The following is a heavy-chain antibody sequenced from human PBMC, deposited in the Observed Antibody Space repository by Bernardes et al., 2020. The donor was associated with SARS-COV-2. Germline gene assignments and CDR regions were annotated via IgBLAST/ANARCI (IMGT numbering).Heavy chain of an antibody. D-gene: IGHD3-10*01. V-gene: IGHV3-30*18. Sequence: GGSLRLSCVVSGLTFRSYGMEWVRQAPGRGLEWVASISYDGDRKNYSDSVKGRFTISRDNSKNTLYLQMNSPRREDTALYFCAKTREITMVRGVLTDYFYAMDVWGPGTTVTVSS. CDR2: ISYDGDRK. CDR3: AKTREITMVRGVLTDYFYAMDV. CDR1: GLTFRSYG. J-gene: IGHJ6*02.